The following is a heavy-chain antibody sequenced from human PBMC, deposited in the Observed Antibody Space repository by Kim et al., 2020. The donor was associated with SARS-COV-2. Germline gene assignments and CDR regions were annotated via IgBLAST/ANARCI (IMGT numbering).Heavy chain of an antibody. CDR1: GGSISSSSYY. Sequence: SETLSLTCTVSGGSISSSSYYWGWIRQPPGKGLEWNGSIYYSGSTYYNPSLKSRVTISVDTSKNQFSLKLTSVTAADTAVYYCARRTGPNYDILTDYYTSYYFDYWGQGTLVTVSS. CDR3: ARRTGPNYDILTDYYTSYYFDY. V-gene: IGHV4-39*01. CDR2: IYYSGST. J-gene: IGHJ4*02. D-gene: IGHD3-9*01.